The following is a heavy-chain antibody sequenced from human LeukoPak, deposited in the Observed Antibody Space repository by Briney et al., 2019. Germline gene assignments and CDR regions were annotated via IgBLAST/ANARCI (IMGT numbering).Heavy chain of an antibody. CDR2: INHSGST. CDR3: ARAVQLWLGFDY. Sequence: SETLSLTCAVYGGSFSDYYWSWIRQPPGKGLEWIGEINHSGSTNYNPSLKSRVTISVDTSKNQLSPKLSSVTAADTAVYYCARAVQLWLGFDYWGQGTLVTVSS. CDR1: GGSFSDYY. D-gene: IGHD5-18*01. V-gene: IGHV4-34*01. J-gene: IGHJ4*02.